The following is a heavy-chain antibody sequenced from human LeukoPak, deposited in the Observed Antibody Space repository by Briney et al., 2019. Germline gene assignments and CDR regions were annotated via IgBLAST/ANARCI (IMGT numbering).Heavy chain of an antibody. J-gene: IGHJ4*02. V-gene: IGHV3-30*18. CDR1: GFTFSSYG. D-gene: IGHD5-18*01. CDR2: ISYDGSNK. CDR3: AKEAWGYSYGTVLDY. Sequence: GGSLRLSCAASGFTFSSYGMHWVRQAPGKGLEWVAVISYDGSNKYYADSVKGRFTISRDNSKNTLYLQMNSLRAEDTAVYYCAKEAWGYSYGTVLDYWGQGTLVTVSS.